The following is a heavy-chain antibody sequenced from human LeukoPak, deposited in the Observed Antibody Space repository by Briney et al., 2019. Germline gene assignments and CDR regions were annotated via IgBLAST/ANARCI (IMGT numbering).Heavy chain of an antibody. CDR3: AKFYDILTGYFDY. V-gene: IGHV3-23*01. D-gene: IGHD3-9*01. J-gene: IGHJ4*02. CDR1: GFTFSSYA. CDR2: ISGGSGNT. Sequence: GGSLRLSSVASGFTFSSYAMSWVRQSPGKGLEWVSGISGGSGNTEYADSVKGRFTISRDNSKSTLYLQMNSLRAEDTAVYYCAKFYDILTGYFDYWGQGTLVTVSS.